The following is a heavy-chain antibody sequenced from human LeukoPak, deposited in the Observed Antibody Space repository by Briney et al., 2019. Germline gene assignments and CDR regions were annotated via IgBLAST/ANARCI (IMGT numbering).Heavy chain of an antibody. CDR2: IYTSGST. Sequence: SETLSLTCTVSGGSISSGSYYWSWIRQPAGKGLEWIGRIYTSGSTDYNPSLKSRVTISLDTSKNQCSLKLSSVTAADTAVYYCAREERFSYNWSDPWGQGTLVTVSS. J-gene: IGHJ5*02. V-gene: IGHV4-61*02. CDR1: GGSISSGSYY. CDR3: AREERFSYNWSDP. D-gene: IGHD3-3*01.